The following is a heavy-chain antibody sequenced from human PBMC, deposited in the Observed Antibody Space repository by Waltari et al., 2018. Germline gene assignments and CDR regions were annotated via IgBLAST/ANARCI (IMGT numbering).Heavy chain of an antibody. J-gene: IGHJ3*02. CDR3: ARVVDSSGYPPPDAFDI. CDR1: GGYISSAGYY. CDR2: IYYSGST. Sequence: QVQLQESGPGLVTPSQTLPLTCTVSGGYISSAGYYWRWIRQHPGKGLEWIGYIYYSGSTYYNPSLKSRVTISVDTSKNQFSLKLSSVTAADTAVYYCARVVDSSGYPPPDAFDIWGQGTMVTVSS. V-gene: IGHV4-31*03. D-gene: IGHD3-22*01.